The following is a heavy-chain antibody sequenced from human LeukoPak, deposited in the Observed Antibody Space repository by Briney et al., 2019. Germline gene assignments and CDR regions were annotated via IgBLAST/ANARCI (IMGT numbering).Heavy chain of an antibody. J-gene: IGHJ3*01. CDR3: AKSGVVVVAATPEFDY. Sequence: GGSLRLSCAASGFTFSSYGMHWVRQAPGKGLEWVAVISYDGSNKYYADSVKGRFTISRDNSKNTLYLQMNSLRAEDTAVYYCAKSGVVVVAATPEFDYWGQGTMVTVSS. V-gene: IGHV3-30*18. CDR1: GFTFSSYG. CDR2: ISYDGSNK. D-gene: IGHD2-15*01.